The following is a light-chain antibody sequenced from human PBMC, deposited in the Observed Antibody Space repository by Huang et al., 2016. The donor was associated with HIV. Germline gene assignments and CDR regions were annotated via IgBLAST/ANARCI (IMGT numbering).Light chain of an antibody. J-gene: IGKJ4*01. V-gene: IGKV2-28*01. CDR3: MQALQTPRT. CDR1: QSLLHSDGYNY. CDR2: LGS. Sequence: DIVMTQSPLSLPVTPGEPASISCRSSQSLLHSDGYNYLDWYLQRPGQSPQLLIYLGSNRASGVPVRFSGSGSGTDFTLKISRLEAEDVGVYYCMQALQTPRTFGGGTKVEIK.